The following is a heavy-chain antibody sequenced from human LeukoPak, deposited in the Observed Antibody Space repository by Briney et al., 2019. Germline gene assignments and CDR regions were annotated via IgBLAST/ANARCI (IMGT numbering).Heavy chain of an antibody. V-gene: IGHV3-30*18. CDR3: AKGVAGTFDY. J-gene: IGHJ4*02. Sequence: GESLRLSCAASGFTFSSYGMHWVRQAPGKGLEWVAVISYDGSNKYYADSVKGRFTISRDNSKNTLYLQMNSLRAEDRAVYYCAKGVAGTFDYRGQGTLVTVSS. D-gene: IGHD6-19*01. CDR2: ISYDGSNK. CDR1: GFTFSSYG.